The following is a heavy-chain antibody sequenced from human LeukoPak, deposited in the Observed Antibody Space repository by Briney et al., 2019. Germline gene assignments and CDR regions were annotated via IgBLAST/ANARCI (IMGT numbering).Heavy chain of an antibody. CDR2: ISGDGGST. J-gene: IGHJ4*02. CDR1: GFTIDDYA. CDR3: ARARSQLWFGEAWFDY. Sequence: GGSLRLSCAASGFTIDDYAMHWVRQAPGKGLEWVSLISGDGGSTYYGDSVKGRFTISRDNSKNSLYLQMNSLRAEDTAFYYCARARSQLWFGEAWFDYWGQGTLVTISS. D-gene: IGHD3-10*01. V-gene: IGHV3-43*02.